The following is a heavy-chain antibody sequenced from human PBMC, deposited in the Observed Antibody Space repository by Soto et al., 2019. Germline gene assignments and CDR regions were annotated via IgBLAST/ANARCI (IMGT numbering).Heavy chain of an antibody. CDR1: GGSISSGGYY. CDR2: IYYSGST. D-gene: IGHD4-17*01. J-gene: IGHJ4*02. CDR3: ASLDYGDRLLDY. Sequence: SETLSLTCTVSGGSISSGGYYWSWIRQHPGKGLEWIGYIYYSGSTYYNPSLKSRVTISVDTSKNQFSLKLGSVTAADTAVYYCASLDYGDRLLDYWGQGTLVTVSS. V-gene: IGHV4-31*03.